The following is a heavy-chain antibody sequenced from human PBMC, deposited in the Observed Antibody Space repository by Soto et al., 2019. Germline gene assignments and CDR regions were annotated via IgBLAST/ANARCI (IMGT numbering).Heavy chain of an antibody. CDR3: ARAMNTIFGVVTYGMDV. V-gene: IGHV1-2*02. CDR2: INPNSGGT. D-gene: IGHD3-3*01. CDR1: GYTFTGYY. J-gene: IGHJ6*02. Sequence: ASVKVSCKASGYTFTGYYMHWVRQAPGQGLEWMGWINPNSGGTNYAQKFQGRVTMTRDTSISTAYMELSRLRSDDTAVYYCARAMNTIFGVVTYGMDVWGQGTTVTVSS.